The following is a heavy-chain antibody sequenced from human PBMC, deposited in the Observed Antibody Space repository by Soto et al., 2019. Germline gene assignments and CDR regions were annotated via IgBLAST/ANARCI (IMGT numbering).Heavy chain of an antibody. D-gene: IGHD4-4*01. Sequence: GGSLRLSCAASGFTFGNYWMHWVRQAPGKGLEWVSRMKSDGSSTNYADSVKGRFTVSRDNAKNTLYLQMNSLRAEDTAVYYCARDWTPTVTNWFDPWGQGALVTVSS. J-gene: IGHJ5*02. CDR1: GFTFGNYW. CDR2: MKSDGSST. V-gene: IGHV3-74*01. CDR3: ARDWTPTVTNWFDP.